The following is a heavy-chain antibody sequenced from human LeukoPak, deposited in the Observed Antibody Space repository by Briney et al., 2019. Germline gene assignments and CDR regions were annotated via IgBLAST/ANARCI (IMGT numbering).Heavy chain of an antibody. D-gene: IGHD3-22*01. CDR2: IIPIFGTA. V-gene: IGHV1-69*06. Sequence: ASVKVSCKASGYTFTGYYMHWVRQAPGQGLEWMGGIIPIFGTANYAQKFQGRVTITADKSTSTAYMELSSLRSEDTAVYYCAREDYYDSGSFDPWGQGTLVTVSS. CDR3: AREDYYDSGSFDP. J-gene: IGHJ5*02. CDR1: GYTFTGYY.